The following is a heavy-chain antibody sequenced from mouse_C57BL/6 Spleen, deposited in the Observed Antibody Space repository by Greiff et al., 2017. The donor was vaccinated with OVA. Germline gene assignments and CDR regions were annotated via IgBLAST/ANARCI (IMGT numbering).Heavy chain of an antibody. CDR3: ARGCYYSNYEEAMDY. J-gene: IGHJ4*01. V-gene: IGHV3-1*01. CDR1: GYSITSGYD. D-gene: IGHD2-5*01. Sequence: EVKLVESGPGMVKPSQSLSLTCTVTGYSITSGYDWHWIRHFPGNKLEWMGYISYSGSTNYNPSLKSRISITHDTSKNHFFLKLNSVTTEDTATDYCARGCYYSNYEEAMDYWGQGTSVTVSS. CDR2: ISYSGST.